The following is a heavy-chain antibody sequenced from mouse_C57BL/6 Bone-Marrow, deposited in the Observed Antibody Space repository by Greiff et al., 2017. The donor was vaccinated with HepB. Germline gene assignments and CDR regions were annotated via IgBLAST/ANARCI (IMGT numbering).Heavy chain of an antibody. CDR2: IDPSDSYT. V-gene: IGHV1-59*01. Sequence: QVQLQQPGAEPVRPGTSVKLSCKASGYTFTSYWMHWVKQRPGQGLEWIGVIDPSDSYTNYNQKFKGKATLTVDTSSSTAYMQLSSLTSEDSAVYYCARDYGYDVGYYYAMDYWGQGTSVTVSS. J-gene: IGHJ4*01. CDR1: GYTFTSYW. CDR3: ARDYGYDVGYYYAMDY. D-gene: IGHD2-2*01.